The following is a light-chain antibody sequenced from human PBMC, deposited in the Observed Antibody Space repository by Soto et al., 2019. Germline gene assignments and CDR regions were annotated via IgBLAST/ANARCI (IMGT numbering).Light chain of an antibody. CDR1: SSNIGRHT. CDR3: AAWDDRLNGHV. V-gene: IGLV1-44*01. CDR2: SSD. Sequence: QSVLTQPPSASGTPGQRVTISCSGGSSNIGRHTVNWYQQLPGTAPKLLIQSSDKRPSGVPDRFSGSTSGTSGSLAISGLQSEDEADYYCAAWDDRLNGHVFGTGTKLTVL. J-gene: IGLJ1*01.